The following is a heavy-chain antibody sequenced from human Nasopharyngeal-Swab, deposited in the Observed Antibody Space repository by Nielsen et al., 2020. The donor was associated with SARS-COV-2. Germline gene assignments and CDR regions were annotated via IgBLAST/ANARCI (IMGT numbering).Heavy chain of an antibody. CDR2: ISYDGSNK. D-gene: IGHD2-21*02. V-gene: IGHV3-30*03. Sequence: GGSLRLSCAASGFTFSSYGMHWVRQAPGKGLEWVAVISYDGSNKYYADSVKGRFTISRDNSKNTLYLQMNSLRAEDTAVYYCAREGDIVVVTALDYWGQGTLVTVSS. CDR1: GFTFSSYG. J-gene: IGHJ4*02. CDR3: AREGDIVVVTALDY.